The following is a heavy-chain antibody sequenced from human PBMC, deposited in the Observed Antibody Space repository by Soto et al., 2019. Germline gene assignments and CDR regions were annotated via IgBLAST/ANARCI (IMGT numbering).Heavy chain of an antibody. CDR3: AKECGCSGGSCYSFTLFARNSAFDI. CDR2: ISYDGSNK. D-gene: IGHD2-15*01. CDR1: GFTFSSYG. J-gene: IGHJ3*02. V-gene: IGHV3-30*18. Sequence: GGSLRLSCAASGFTFSSYGMHWVRQAPGKGLEWVAVISYDGSNKYYADSVKGRFTISRDNSKNTLYLQMNSLRAEDTAVYYCAKECGCSGGSCYSFTLFARNSAFDIWGQGTMVTVSS.